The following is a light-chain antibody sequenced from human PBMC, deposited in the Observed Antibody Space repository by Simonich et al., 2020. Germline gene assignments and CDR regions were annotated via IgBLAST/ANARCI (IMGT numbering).Light chain of an antibody. V-gene: IGKV4-1*01. CDR2: WAS. CDR3: QQYYSTPFT. Sequence: DIVMTQSPDSLAVSLGERATINCKSRQSVLYGSNNKNYLAWYQQKPGQPPKLLIYWASTRESGVPDRFSGSGSGTDFTLTISSLQAEDVAVYYCQQYYSTPFTFGPGTKVDIK. J-gene: IGKJ3*01. CDR1: QSVLYGSNNKNY.